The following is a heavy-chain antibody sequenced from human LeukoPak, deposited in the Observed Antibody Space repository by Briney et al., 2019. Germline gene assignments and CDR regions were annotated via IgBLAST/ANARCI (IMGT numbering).Heavy chain of an antibody. Sequence: GGSLRLSCAASGFIFSTYTMNWVRQAPGKGLEWVSAISGGGGGTYYADFVKGRFTISRDNSKNTLYLQMNSLRAEDTAVYYCAKTSGSGSYIPYYFDYWGQGTLVTVSS. CDR2: ISGGGGGT. CDR1: GFIFSTYT. J-gene: IGHJ4*02. V-gene: IGHV3-23*01. CDR3: AKTSGSGSYIPYYFDY. D-gene: IGHD3-10*01.